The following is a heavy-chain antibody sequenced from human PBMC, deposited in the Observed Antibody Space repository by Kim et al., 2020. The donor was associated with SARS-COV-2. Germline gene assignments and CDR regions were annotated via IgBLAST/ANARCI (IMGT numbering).Heavy chain of an antibody. Sequence: GESLKISCKGSGYSFSTYWVAWVREMPGKGLEWMGMIYPGDSDTRYSPSFQGQVTFSADKSITTAYLQWSSLKASDTAVYYCARGFYDYVGMDVWGQGTTVTVSS. CDR1: GYSFSTYW. V-gene: IGHV5-51*01. D-gene: IGHD3-16*01. CDR2: IYPGDSDT. J-gene: IGHJ6*02. CDR3: ARGFYDYVGMDV.